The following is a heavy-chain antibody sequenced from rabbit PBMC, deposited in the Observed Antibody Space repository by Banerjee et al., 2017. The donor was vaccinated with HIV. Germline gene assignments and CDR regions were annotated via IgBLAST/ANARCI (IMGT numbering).Heavy chain of an antibody. CDR1: GIDFSSYYY. J-gene: IGHJ3*01. V-gene: IGHV1S40*01. Sequence: QSLEESGGDLVKPGASLTLTCTASGIDFSSYYYICWVRQAPGKGLEWIACIDSDGNGDTYYASWAKGRFTISKTSSTTVTLQMTSLTAADTATYFCTRDLTGVIGWNFGWWGQGTRVTVS. D-gene: IGHD4-1*01. CDR3: TRDLTGVIGWNFGW. CDR2: IDSDGNGDT.